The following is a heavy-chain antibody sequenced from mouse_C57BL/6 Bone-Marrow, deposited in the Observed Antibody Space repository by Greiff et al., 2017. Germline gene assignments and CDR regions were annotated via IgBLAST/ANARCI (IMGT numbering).Heavy chain of an antibody. CDR3: AIYSNYLCWYFDV. Sequence: QVQLQQPGAELVRPGSSVKLSCKASGYTFTSYWMDWVKQRPGQGLEWIGNIYPSDSETHYNQKFKDKATLTVDKSSSTAYMQLSSLTSEDSAVYYCAIYSNYLCWYFDVWGTGTTVTVSS. V-gene: IGHV1-61*01. CDR1: GYTFTSYW. D-gene: IGHD2-5*01. CDR2: IYPSDSET. J-gene: IGHJ1*03.